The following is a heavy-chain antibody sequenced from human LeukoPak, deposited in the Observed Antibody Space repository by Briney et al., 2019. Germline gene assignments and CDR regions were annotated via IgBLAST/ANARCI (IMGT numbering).Heavy chain of an antibody. Sequence: SETLSLICTVSGGSISSYYWSWIRQPAGKGLEWIGRIYTSGSTNYNPSLKSRVTMSVDTSKNQFSLKLSSVTAADTAVYYCARVEGRSGSYFVYFQHWGQGTLVTVSS. J-gene: IGHJ1*01. CDR1: GGSISSYY. CDR2: IYTSGST. CDR3: ARVEGRSGSYFVYFQH. D-gene: IGHD1-26*01. V-gene: IGHV4-4*07.